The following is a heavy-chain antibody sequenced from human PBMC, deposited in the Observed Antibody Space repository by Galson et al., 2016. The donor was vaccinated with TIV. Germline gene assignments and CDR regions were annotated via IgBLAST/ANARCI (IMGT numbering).Heavy chain of an antibody. CDR3: AKTQVDIVVAPAATPGYYFYY. V-gene: IGHV3-23*01. Sequence: SLRLSCAASGFTFNTNTMSWIRQAPGKGLEWVSTSSGSGDTIYYADSVKGRFTISRDNSKGTLYLQMSSLRVDDTAIYYCAKTQVDIVVAPAATPGYYFYYWGQGTLVTVSS. J-gene: IGHJ4*02. CDR1: GFTFNTNT. D-gene: IGHD2-2*02. CDR2: SSGSGDTI.